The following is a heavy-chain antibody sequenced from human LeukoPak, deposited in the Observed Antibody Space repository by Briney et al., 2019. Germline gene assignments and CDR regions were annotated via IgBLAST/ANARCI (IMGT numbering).Heavy chain of an antibody. V-gene: IGHV3-9*01. J-gene: IGHJ6*02. Sequence: GGSLRLSCAASGLTIDEYAIHWVRQAPGKGLEWGSGISWNSGIIGYADSVKGRFTISRDNAKNSLYLQMNSLRAEDTALYYCAKDKSHSSWTSRYYYYALDVWGQGTTVTVSS. CDR1: GLTIDEYA. CDR3: AKDKSHSSWTSRYYYYALDV. D-gene: IGHD6-19*01. CDR2: ISWNSGII.